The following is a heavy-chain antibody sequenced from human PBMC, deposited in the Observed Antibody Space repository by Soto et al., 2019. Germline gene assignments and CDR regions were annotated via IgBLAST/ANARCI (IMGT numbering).Heavy chain of an antibody. CDR3: ARVFCRGDCYSPLDY. J-gene: IGHJ4*02. Sequence: GGSLRLSCVASGSTFSNFGLNWVRQAPGKGLEWVSSISSSDKYIYYADSVKGRFTISRDNAKNSLSLQMNSLRADDTAVYYCARVFCRGDCYSPLDYWGQGTLVTVSS. V-gene: IGHV3-21*01. CDR2: ISSSDKYI. D-gene: IGHD2-21*02. CDR1: GSTFSNFG.